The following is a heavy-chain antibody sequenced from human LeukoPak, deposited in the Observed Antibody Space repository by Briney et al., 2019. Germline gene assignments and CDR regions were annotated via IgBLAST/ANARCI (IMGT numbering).Heavy chain of an antibody. CDR1: GYSFNTYW. J-gene: IGHJ4*02. V-gene: IGHV5-51*01. Sequence: GESLKISCKGSGYSFNTYWIGWVRQMPGKGLEWMGIIYPGDSDTRYSPSFQGQVTISADKSISTAYLQWSSLKASDTAMYYCARPRGRIVGAVDYWGQGTLVTVSS. CDR3: ARPRGRIVGAVDY. CDR2: IYPGDSDT. D-gene: IGHD1-26*01.